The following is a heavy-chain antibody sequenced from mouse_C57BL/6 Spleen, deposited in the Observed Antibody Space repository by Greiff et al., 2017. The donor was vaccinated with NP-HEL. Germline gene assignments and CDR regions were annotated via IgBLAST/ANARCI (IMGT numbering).Heavy chain of an antibody. CDR3: ASGTTEFAY. CDR2: IAPNSGGT. J-gene: IGHJ3*01. CDR1: GYTFTSYW. D-gene: IGHD1-1*01. V-gene: IGHV1-72*01. Sequence: QVQLQPPGAALFPPGASVKLSCKASGYTFTSYWMHWVKQRPGRGLEWIGRIAPNSGGTKYNEKFKSKATLTVDKPSSTAYMQLSSLTSEDSAVYYCASGTTEFAYWGQGTLVTVSA.